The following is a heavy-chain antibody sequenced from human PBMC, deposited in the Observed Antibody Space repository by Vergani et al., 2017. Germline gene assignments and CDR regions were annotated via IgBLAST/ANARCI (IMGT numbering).Heavy chain of an antibody. D-gene: IGHD3-16*01. CDR3: ARGREGRYAHYFDY. CDR2: ISGSGGFT. V-gene: IGHV3-23*01. CDR1: GFTFTNFA. J-gene: IGHJ4*02. Sequence: EVQLLESGGNLVQPGGSLRLSCAASGFTFTNFAMTWVRQAPGEGLEWVSGISGSGGFTYYADSVKGRFTISRDNSKNTMFLQMNNLRAEDTAVYYCARGREGRYAHYFDYWGQGNLVTVSS.